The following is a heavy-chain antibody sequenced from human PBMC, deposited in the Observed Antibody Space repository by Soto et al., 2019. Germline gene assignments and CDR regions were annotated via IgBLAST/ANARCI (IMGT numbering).Heavy chain of an antibody. J-gene: IGHJ4*02. D-gene: IGHD3-3*01. V-gene: IGHV3-48*03. CDR2: ISTLGTTI. CDR1: GFNFKIYG. CDR3: ARVAIMGVVNSHLLFFDL. Sequence: PGGSLRLSCSASGFNFKIYGMTWVRQAPGKGLEWISDISTLGTTIHYADSVRDRFTISRDNPTNTVYLHPTSLRDEDTAVYYCARVAIMGVVNSHLLFFDLWGQGTMVTVSS.